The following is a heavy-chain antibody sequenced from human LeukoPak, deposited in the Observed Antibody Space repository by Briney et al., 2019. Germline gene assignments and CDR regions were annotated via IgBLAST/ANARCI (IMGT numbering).Heavy chain of an antibody. Sequence: SQTLSLTCTVSGGSISSYYWSRLRQPPGKGLERIGYIYYSGSTDYNPSLKNRVTISVDTSKNQFSLRLSSVTAADTAVYYCARVYCGGDCYHVIWFDPWGQGTLVTVSS. V-gene: IGHV4-59*01. CDR1: GGSISSYY. CDR3: ARVYCGGDCYHVIWFDP. CDR2: IYYSGST. D-gene: IGHD2-21*02. J-gene: IGHJ5*02.